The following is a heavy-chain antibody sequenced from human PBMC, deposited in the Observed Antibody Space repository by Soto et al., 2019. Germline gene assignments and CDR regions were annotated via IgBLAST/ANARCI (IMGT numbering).Heavy chain of an antibody. CDR2: ITESGDGT. Sequence: GGSLRLSCLTSGFTFSSSAMTWVRQAPGKGLDWVSAITESGDGTFYADSVKGRFTISRDNSKNTLFLRMNSLTIEDTALYYCATSIGALNEYWGQGILVTVSS. CDR3: ATSIGALNEY. CDR1: GFTFSSSA. D-gene: IGHD3-16*01. J-gene: IGHJ4*02. V-gene: IGHV3-23*01.